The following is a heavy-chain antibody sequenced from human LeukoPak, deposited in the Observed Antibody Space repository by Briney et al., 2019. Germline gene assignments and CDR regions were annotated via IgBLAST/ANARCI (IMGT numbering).Heavy chain of an antibody. Sequence: GASVKVSCKVSGYTLTELSMHWVRQAPGKGLEWMGGFDPEDGETIYAQKFQGRVTMTEDTSTDTAYVELSSLRSEDTAVYYCATLGAMGRNWFDPWGQGTLVTVSS. CDR1: GYTLTELS. V-gene: IGHV1-24*01. CDR2: FDPEDGET. D-gene: IGHD3-10*01. J-gene: IGHJ5*02. CDR3: ATLGAMGRNWFDP.